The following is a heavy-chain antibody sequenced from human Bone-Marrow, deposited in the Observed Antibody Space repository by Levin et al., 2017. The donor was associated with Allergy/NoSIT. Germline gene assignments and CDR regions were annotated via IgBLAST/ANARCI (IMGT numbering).Heavy chain of an antibody. D-gene: IGHD3-22*01. CDR3: ARGRLTMIVVVTHMPPGYYYYGMDV. CDR1: GYTFTSYD. CDR2: MNPNSGNT. V-gene: IGHV1-8*01. J-gene: IGHJ6*02. Sequence: ASVKVSCKASGYTFTSYDINWVRQATGQGLEWMGWMNPNSGNTGYAQKFQGRVTMTRNTSISTAYMELSSLRSEDTAVYYCARGRLTMIVVVTHMPPGYYYYGMDVWGQGTTVTVSS.